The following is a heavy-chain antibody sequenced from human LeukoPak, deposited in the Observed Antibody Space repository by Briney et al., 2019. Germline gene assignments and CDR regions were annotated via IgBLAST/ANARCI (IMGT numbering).Heavy chain of an antibody. D-gene: IGHD6-13*01. CDR2: IYYSGST. Sequence: ETLSLTCTVSGGSISSYYWSWIRQPPGKGLEWIGYIYYSGSTNYNPSLKSRVTISVDTSKNQFSLKLSSVTAADTAVYYCVRAQLVPSYWYFDLWGRGTLVTVSS. CDR1: GGSISSYY. J-gene: IGHJ2*01. CDR3: VRAQLVPSYWYFDL. V-gene: IGHV4-59*01.